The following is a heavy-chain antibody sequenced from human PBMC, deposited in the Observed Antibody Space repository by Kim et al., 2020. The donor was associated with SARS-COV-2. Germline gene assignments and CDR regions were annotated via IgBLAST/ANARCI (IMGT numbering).Heavy chain of an antibody. V-gene: IGHV4-59*13. CDR1: GGSISSYY. CDR3: ARGGQYDSSGYYSGYYFDY. J-gene: IGHJ4*02. CDR2: IYYSGST. Sequence: SETLSLTCTVSGGSISSYYWSWIRQPPGKGLEWIGYIYYSGSTNYNPSLKSRVTISVDTSKNQFSLKLSSVTAADTAVYYCARGGQYDSSGYYSGYYFDYWGQGTLVTVSS. D-gene: IGHD3-22*01.